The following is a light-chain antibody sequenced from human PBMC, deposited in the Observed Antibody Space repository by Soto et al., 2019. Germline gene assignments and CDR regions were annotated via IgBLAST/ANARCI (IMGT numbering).Light chain of an antibody. CDR3: SSYTSSSTLV. Sequence: QSALTQPASVSGSPGQSITISCTGTSSDVGGYNYVSWYQQHPGKAPKFMIYEVSNRPSGVSNRVSGSKSGNTASLTISGLQAEDEADYYCSSYTSSSTLVFGTGTKLTVL. CDR1: SSDVGGYNY. J-gene: IGLJ1*01. V-gene: IGLV2-14*01. CDR2: EVS.